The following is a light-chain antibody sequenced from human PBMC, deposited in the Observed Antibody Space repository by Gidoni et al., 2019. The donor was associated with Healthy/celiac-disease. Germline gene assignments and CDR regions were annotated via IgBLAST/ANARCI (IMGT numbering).Light chain of an antibody. Sequence: SVLTQPPSVSAAPGQKVTISCSGSSSNIGNNYVAWYQQLPGTAPKLLIYDNNKRPSGIPDRFSGSKSCTSATLGITGLQTGDEADYYCGTWDSSLSAGVFGGGTKLTVL. CDR1: SSNIGNNY. CDR3: GTWDSSLSAGV. J-gene: IGLJ3*02. CDR2: DNN. V-gene: IGLV1-51*01.